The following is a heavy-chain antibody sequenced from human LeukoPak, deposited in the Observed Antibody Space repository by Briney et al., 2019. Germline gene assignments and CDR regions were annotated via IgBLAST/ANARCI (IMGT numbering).Heavy chain of an antibody. V-gene: IGHV4-59*01. CDR1: GXSISNYY. CDR3: AREGWYYYDSSGENAFDI. CDR2: IYYSGST. D-gene: IGHD3-22*01. Sequence: SETLSLTCTVSGXSISNYYGTWIRQPPGKGLEWIGYIYYSGSTNYNPSLKSRVTISVDTSKNQFSLKLSSVTAADTAVYYCAREGWYYYDSSGENAFDIWGLGTMVTVSS. J-gene: IGHJ3*02.